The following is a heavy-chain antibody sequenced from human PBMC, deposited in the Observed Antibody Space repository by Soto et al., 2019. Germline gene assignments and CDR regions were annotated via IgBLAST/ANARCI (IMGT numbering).Heavy chain of an antibody. V-gene: IGHV4-30-4*02. D-gene: IGHD6-13*01. CDR3: ARDRFMVSPGAAGILIALGPVASDGMDV. Sequence: SETLSLTCTVSGGSISSGDYYWSWIRQPPGKGLEWIGCIYYSGNTYYNPSLKRRFSISVDTSKNQFSLQLSSVTAADTAVYYCARDRFMVSPGAAGILIALGPVASDGMDVWGQGTTVTVSS. CDR1: GGSISSGDYY. CDR2: IYYSGNT. J-gene: IGHJ6*02.